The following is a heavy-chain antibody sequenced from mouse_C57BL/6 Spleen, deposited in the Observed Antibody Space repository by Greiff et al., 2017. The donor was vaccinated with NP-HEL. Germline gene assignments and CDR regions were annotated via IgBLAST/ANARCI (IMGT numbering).Heavy chain of an antibody. D-gene: IGHD1-1*01. J-gene: IGHJ2*01. CDR3: ARLHYYGSTFDY. CDR2: ISGGGGNT. V-gene: IGHV5-9*01. Sequence: EVQGVESGGGLVKPGGSLKLSCAASGFTFSSYTMSWVRQTPEKRLEWVATISGGGGNTYYPDSVKGRFTISRDNAKNTLYLQMSSLRSEDTALYYCARLHYYGSTFDYWGQGTTLTVSS. CDR1: GFTFSSYT.